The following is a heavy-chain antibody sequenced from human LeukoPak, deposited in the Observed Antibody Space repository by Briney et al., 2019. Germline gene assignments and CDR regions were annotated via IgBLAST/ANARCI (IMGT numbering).Heavy chain of an antibody. CDR3: ARAGSGSPGFDY. CDR1: GFTFSSYD. Sequence: PGGSLRLSCAASGFTFSSYDMHWVRQATGKGLEWVSAIGTAGDTYYPGSVKGRFTISRENAKNSLYLQMNSLRAEDTAVYYCARAGSGSPGFDYWGQGTLVTVSS. D-gene: IGHD1-26*01. CDR2: IGTAGDT. V-gene: IGHV3-13*01. J-gene: IGHJ4*02.